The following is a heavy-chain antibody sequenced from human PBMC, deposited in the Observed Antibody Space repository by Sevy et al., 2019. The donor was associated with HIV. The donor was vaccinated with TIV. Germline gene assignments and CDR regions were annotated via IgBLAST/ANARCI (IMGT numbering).Heavy chain of an antibody. V-gene: IGHV3-66*01. D-gene: IGHD2-2*01. CDR2: IFSGGNT. CDR1: GFTVSGNY. Sequence: GGSLRLSCAASGFTVSGNYMSWVRQAPGKGLEWVSGIFSGGNTHFADSVKGRFTISRDNSKNTLHLQMNSLRAEDTAVYYCAKVDVVVPVADYGLDVWGQGTTVTVSS. CDR3: AKVDVVVPVADYGLDV. J-gene: IGHJ6*02.